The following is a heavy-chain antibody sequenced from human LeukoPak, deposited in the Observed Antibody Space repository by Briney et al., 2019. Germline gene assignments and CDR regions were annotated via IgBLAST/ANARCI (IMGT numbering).Heavy chain of an antibody. CDR3: ARVHPTWGARDY. Sequence: GGSLRLSCAASGFTFSSYGMHWVRQAPGKGLEWVAVIWYDGSNKYYADSVKGRFTISRDNSKNTLYLQMNSLRAEDTAVYYCARVHPTWGARDYWGQGTLVSVSS. J-gene: IGHJ4*02. D-gene: IGHD7-27*01. V-gene: IGHV3-33*01. CDR1: GFTFSSYG. CDR2: IWYDGSNK.